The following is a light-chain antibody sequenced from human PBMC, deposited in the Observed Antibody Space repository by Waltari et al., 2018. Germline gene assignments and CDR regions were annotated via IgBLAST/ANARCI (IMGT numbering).Light chain of an antibody. CDR3: AACDDTLNSWV. CDR1: TSHVEDFH. V-gene: IGLV1-47*01. CDR2: WDN. J-gene: IGLJ3*02. Sequence: QSVLTQPPSVSGTPGQRVTISCSGSTSHVEDFHVFWYKQLPGTAPKLLIYWDNQRPSGVPDRVSGSKSGASASLAISGLRSEDEATYPCAACDDTLNSWVFGGGTNLTVL.